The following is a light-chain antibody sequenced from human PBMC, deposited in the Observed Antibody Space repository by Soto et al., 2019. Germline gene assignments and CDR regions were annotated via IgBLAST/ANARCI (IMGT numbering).Light chain of an antibody. J-gene: IGKJ1*01. Sequence: EIVLKQSPGTLSLSPGARATLSXTTSQSISSSYLAWYQQNPGQAPRLLIYGTSTRATGVPARFSGSGSGTEFTLTITGLQSEDFAVYYCQQYNKWPWTFGQGTKVDIK. CDR1: QSISSSY. CDR3: QQYNKWPWT. V-gene: IGKV3-15*01. CDR2: GTS.